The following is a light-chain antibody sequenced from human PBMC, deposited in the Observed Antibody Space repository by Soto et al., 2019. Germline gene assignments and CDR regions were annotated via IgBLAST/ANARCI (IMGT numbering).Light chain of an antibody. Sequence: EIVLTQSPGTLSLSPGERATLSCRASQSVSSSYLAWYQQKPGQAPRLLIYGASSRATGIPDRFSGSGSGTDFTLTISRLVPEDFAVYYCQQYGSSPPTFGQGTKLEIK. CDR3: QQYGSSPPT. CDR2: GAS. V-gene: IGKV3-20*01. J-gene: IGKJ2*01. CDR1: QSVSSSY.